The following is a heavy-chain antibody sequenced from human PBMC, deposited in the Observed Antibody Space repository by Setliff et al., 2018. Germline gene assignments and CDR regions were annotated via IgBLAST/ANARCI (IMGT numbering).Heavy chain of an antibody. CDR1: GFTFSSYW. D-gene: IGHD6-13*01. Sequence: PGGSLRLSCAASGFTFSSYWMSWVRQAPGKGLEWVANIKQDGSEKYYVDSVKGRFTISRDNAKNSLHLQMNSLRVEDTAVYYCATWAPIAAAGFDYWGQGTLVTVS. CDR3: ATWAPIAAAGFDY. V-gene: IGHV3-7*03. CDR2: IKQDGSEK. J-gene: IGHJ4*02.